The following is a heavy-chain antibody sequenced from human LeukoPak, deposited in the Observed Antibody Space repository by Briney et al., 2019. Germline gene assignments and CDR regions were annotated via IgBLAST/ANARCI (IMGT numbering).Heavy chain of an antibody. Sequence: GGSLRLSCAASGFTFTIYAMTWVRQAPGKGLEWVSAITASGSTTYYGDSVKGRFTISRDNSKNTLHLQMNRLRAEDTAVYYCAKELRMTVWGQGSLVTVSS. D-gene: IGHD2-21*02. CDR3: AKELRMTV. CDR1: GFTFTIYA. V-gene: IGHV3-23*01. CDR2: ITASGSTT. J-gene: IGHJ4*02.